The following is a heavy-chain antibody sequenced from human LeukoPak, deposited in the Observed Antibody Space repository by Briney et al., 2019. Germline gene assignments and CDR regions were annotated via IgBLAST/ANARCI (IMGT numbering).Heavy chain of an antibody. CDR2: LYSSGGT. V-gene: IGHV3-66*01. J-gene: IGHJ4*02. D-gene: IGHD1-26*01. Sequence: GGSLRLSCAASAFTFSDALMSWVRQAPGKGLGWVSVLYSSGGTNYADSAKGRFTISRDNSENTLDLQMNSLRAEDTAVYYCAAKGNGYSGSYVFAHWGQGTLVTVSS. CDR3: AAKGNGYSGSYVFAH. CDR1: AFTFSDAL.